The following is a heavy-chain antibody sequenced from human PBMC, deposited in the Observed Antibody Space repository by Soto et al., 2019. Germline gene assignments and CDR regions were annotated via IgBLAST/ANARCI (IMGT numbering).Heavy chain of an antibody. J-gene: IGHJ6*03. Sequence: GGSLRLSCAASGFTFSDYYMSWIRQAPGKGLEWVSYISSSGSTIYYADSVKGRFTISRDNAKNSLHLQMNSLRAEDTAVYYCARLGLGSLYGDYYMDVWGKGTTVTVSS. CDR1: GFTFSDYY. D-gene: IGHD4-17*01. V-gene: IGHV3-11*01. CDR3: ARLGLGSLYGDYYMDV. CDR2: ISSSGSTI.